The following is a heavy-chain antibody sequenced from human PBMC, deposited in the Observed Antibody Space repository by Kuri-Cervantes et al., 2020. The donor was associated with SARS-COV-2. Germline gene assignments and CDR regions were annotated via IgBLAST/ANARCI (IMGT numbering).Heavy chain of an antibody. CDR3: AKTGRVSIFGVVSLGDAFDI. Sequence: GGSLRLSCAASGFTFSSYSMNWVRQAPGKGLEWVSSISSSSSYIYYADSVKGRFTISRDNAKKSLYLQMNSLGVEDTAVYYCAKTGRVSIFGVVSLGDAFDIWGQGTMVTVSS. D-gene: IGHD3-3*01. CDR1: GFTFSSYS. J-gene: IGHJ3*02. V-gene: IGHV3-21*01. CDR2: ISSSSSYI.